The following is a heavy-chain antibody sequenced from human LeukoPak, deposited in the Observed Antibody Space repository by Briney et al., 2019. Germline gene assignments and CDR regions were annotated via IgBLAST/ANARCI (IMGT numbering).Heavy chain of an antibody. Sequence: ASVKVSCKASGYTFTSYGISWVRQAPGQGLEWMGWISAYNGNTNYAQKLQGRVTMTTDTSTSTAYMELRSLRSDDTAVYYCARGLYYYDSSGYGYWGQGTLVTVSS. CDR3: ARGLYYYDSSGYGY. J-gene: IGHJ4*02. V-gene: IGHV1-18*01. D-gene: IGHD3-22*01. CDR2: ISAYNGNT. CDR1: GYTFTSYG.